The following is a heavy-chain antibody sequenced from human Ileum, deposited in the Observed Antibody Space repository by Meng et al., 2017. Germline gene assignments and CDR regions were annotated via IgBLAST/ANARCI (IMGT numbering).Heavy chain of an antibody. CDR2: IHYSGST. J-gene: IGHJ4*02. V-gene: IGHV4-34*01. Sequence: QLQLMQWGAGMLKPSETLSLTCNVYGDSFTDYYWNWIRQPPGKGLEWIGEIHYSGSTNYNPSLESRVTISGDTSQKQFSLRLSSVTAADTAVYYCARRIRGGSYLGWGQGTLVTVSS. D-gene: IGHD1-26*01. CDR3: ARRIRGGSYLG. CDR1: GDSFTDYY.